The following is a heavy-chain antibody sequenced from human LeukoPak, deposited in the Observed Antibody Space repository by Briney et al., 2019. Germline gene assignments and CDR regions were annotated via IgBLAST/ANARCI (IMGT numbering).Heavy chain of an antibody. J-gene: IGHJ2*01. D-gene: IGHD6-19*01. CDR1: GGSISSGSYY. Sequence: SQTLSLTCTVSGGSISSGSYYWSWIRQPAGKGLEWIGRIYTSGSTNYNPSLKSRVTISVNTSKNQFSLKLSSVTAADTAVYYCARSSGWYDAYWYFDLWGRGTLVTVSS. V-gene: IGHV4-61*02. CDR2: IYTSGST. CDR3: ARSSGWYDAYWYFDL.